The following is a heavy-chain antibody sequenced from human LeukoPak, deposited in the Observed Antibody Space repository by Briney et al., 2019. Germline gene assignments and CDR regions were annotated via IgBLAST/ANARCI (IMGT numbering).Heavy chain of an antibody. Sequence: ASVKVSCKASGGTFSSYAISWVRQAPGQGLEWMGRIIPIFGTANYAQKFQGRATITTDESTSTAYMELSSLRSEDTAVYYCATGGYYDSSGYYGLLWGQGTLVTVSS. CDR3: ATGGYYDSSGYYGLL. CDR1: GGTFSSYA. CDR2: IIPIFGTA. V-gene: IGHV1-69*05. J-gene: IGHJ4*02. D-gene: IGHD3-22*01.